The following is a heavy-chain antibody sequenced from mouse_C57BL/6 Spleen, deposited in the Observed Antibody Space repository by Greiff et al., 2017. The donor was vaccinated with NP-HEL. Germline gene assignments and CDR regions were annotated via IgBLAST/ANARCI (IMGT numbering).Heavy chain of an antibody. CDR2: IRNKANNHAT. J-gene: IGHJ1*03. CDR3: TFYYGSSYDYWYFDV. Sequence: EVKVEESGGGLVQPGGSMKLSCAASGFTFSDAWMDWVRQSPEKGLEWVAEIRNKANNHATYYAESVKGRFTISRDDSKSSVYLQMNSLRAEDTGIYYCTFYYGSSYDYWYFDVWGTGTTVTVSS. D-gene: IGHD1-1*01. V-gene: IGHV6-6*01. CDR1: GFTFSDAW.